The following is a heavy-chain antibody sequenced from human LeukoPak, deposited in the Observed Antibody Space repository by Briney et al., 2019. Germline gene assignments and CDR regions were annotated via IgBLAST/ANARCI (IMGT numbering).Heavy chain of an antibody. J-gene: IGHJ6*03. CDR3: ASYNSGYDYYYYYYMDV. CDR2: INTNTGNP. CDR1: GYTFTSYA. V-gene: IGHV7-4-1*02. Sequence: GASVKVSCKASGYTFTSYAMNWVRQAPGQGLEWMGWINTNTGNPTYAQGFTGRFVFSLDTSVSTAYLQISSLKAEDTAVYYCASYNSGYDYYYYYYMDVWGKGTTVTVSS. D-gene: IGHD5-12*01.